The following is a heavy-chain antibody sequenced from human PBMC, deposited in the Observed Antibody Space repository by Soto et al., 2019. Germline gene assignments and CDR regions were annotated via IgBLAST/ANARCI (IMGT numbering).Heavy chain of an antibody. Sequence: GGSLRLSCAASGFSLSSRWMHWVRQVPGKGLMWVSRIKSNGSSTSYADSVKGRFSISRDNAKNTVYLQMNSLRAEDTALYYCVRDQDTYGQAVFDSWGQGTLVTSPQ. CDR2: IKSNGSST. J-gene: IGHJ4*02. D-gene: IGHD2-15*01. CDR1: GFSLSSRW. V-gene: IGHV3-74*01. CDR3: VRDQDTYGQAVFDS.